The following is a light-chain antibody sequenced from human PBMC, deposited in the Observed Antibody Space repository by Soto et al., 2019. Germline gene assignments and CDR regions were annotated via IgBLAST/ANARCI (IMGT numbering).Light chain of an antibody. CDR1: QDVSTS. CDR2: GVS. Sequence: DIQLTQSPSLLSASVGDRISITCRDSQDVSTSLAWFQQKPGKAPKLLMYGVSTLQRGVPSVFNGSGSGTAFTLTIGSLQTEDFATDDCPQFSSSPHTFGQGTELEIK. CDR3: PQFSSSPHT. J-gene: IGKJ2*01. V-gene: IGKV1-9*01.